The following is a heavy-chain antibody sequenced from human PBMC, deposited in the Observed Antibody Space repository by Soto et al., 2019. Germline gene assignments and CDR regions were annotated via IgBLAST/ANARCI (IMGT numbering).Heavy chain of an antibody. D-gene: IGHD1-26*01. J-gene: IGHJ4*02. CDR2: IYSGGST. Sequence: EVQLVESGGGLVQPGGSLRLSCAASGFTVSSNYVSWVRQAPGKGLEWVSVIYSGGSTYYADSVKGRFTISRDNSKNTLYLQMNSLRAEDTAVYYCANSPAGVGAMDNYFDYWGQGTLVTVSS. CDR3: ANSPAGVGAMDNYFDY. CDR1: GFTVSSNY. V-gene: IGHV3-66*01.